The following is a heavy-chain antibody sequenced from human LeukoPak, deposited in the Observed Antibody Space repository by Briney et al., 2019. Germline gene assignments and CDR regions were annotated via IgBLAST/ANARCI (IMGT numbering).Heavy chain of an antibody. J-gene: IGHJ4*02. CDR1: GFTFTRYD. V-gene: IGHV3-30-3*01. D-gene: IGHD4-23*01. CDR2: ISSDENKK. Sequence: GGSLRLSCAASGFTFTRYDMHWVRQAPGKGLEWVAVISSDENKKDYANAVKGRFNIARDNSQNTLFVQMNSLRVEDTAVYYCVLGHYGGLFDNWGQGALVIVSS. CDR3: VLGHYGGLFDN.